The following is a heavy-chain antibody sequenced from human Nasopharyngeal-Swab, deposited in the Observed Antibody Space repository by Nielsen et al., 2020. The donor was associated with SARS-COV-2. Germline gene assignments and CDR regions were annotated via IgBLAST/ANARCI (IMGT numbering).Heavy chain of an antibody. Sequence: ASVKVSCKASGYTFNSYGISWVRQAPGQGLEWMGWISAYNGNTNYAQKLQGRVTMTTDTSTSTAYMELRSLRSDDTAVYYCARVVNTKGYYYYGMDVWGQGTTVTVSS. CDR2: ISAYNGNT. CDR1: GYTFNSYG. V-gene: IGHV1-18*01. CDR3: ARVVNTKGYYYYGMDV. J-gene: IGHJ6*02. D-gene: IGHD1-1*01.